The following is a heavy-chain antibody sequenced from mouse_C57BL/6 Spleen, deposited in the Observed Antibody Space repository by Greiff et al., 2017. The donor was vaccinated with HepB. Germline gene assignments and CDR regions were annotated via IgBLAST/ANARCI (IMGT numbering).Heavy chain of an antibody. D-gene: IGHD3-3*01. Sequence: EVQLQQSGPVLVKPGASVKMSCKASGYTFTDYYMNWVKQSHGKSREWIGVINPYNGGTSYNQKFKGKATLTVDKSSSTAYMELNSLTSEDSAVYYCARERALYAMDYWGQGTSVTVSS. J-gene: IGHJ4*01. CDR1: GYTFTDYY. V-gene: IGHV1-19*01. CDR2: INPYNGGT. CDR3: ARERALYAMDY.